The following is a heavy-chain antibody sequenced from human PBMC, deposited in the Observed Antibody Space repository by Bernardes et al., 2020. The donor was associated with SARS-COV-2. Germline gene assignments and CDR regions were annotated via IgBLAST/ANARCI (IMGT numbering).Heavy chain of an antibody. V-gene: IGHV4-59*08. D-gene: IGHD2-2*02. CDR3: ARHRGYCSSTSCYTDAFDI. CDR2: IYYSGST. J-gene: IGHJ3*02. CDR1: GGSISSYY. Sequence: WETLSLTCTVSGGSISSYYWSWIRQPPGKGLEWIGYIYYSGSTNYNPSLKSRVTISVDTSKNQFSLKLSSVTAADTAVYYCARHRGYCSSTSCYTDAFDIWGQGTMVTVSS.